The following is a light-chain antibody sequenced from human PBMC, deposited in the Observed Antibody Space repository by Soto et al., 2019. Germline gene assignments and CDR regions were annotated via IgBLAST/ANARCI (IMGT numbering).Light chain of an antibody. CDR3: QSYDSSLSGWV. V-gene: IGLV1-40*01. CDR2: GNS. CDR1: SSNIGAGYD. J-gene: IGLJ2*01. Sequence: QSVLTQPPSVSGAPGQRVTISCNGSSSNIGAGYDVHWYQQLPRTAPKLLIYGNSNRPSGVPDRFSGSKSGTSASLAITGLQAEDEADYYCQSYDSSLSGWVFGGGTKLTVL.